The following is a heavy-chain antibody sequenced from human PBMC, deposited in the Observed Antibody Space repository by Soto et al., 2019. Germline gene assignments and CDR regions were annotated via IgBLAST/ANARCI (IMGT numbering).Heavy chain of an antibody. CDR1: GFTFSSYG. Sequence: GSLRLSCAASGFTFSSYGMHWVRQAPGKGLEWVAVISYDGSNKYYADSVKGRFTISRDNSKNTLYLQMNSLRAEDTAVYYCAKVTTIAAAGTGGFDYWGQGTLVTVSS. D-gene: IGHD6-13*01. J-gene: IGHJ4*02. CDR3: AKVTTIAAAGTGGFDY. V-gene: IGHV3-30*18. CDR2: ISYDGSNK.